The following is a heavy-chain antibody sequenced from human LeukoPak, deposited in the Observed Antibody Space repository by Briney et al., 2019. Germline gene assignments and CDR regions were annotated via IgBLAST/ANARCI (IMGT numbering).Heavy chain of an antibody. D-gene: IGHD6-19*01. J-gene: IGHJ6*03. CDR1: GFTFSDYY. CDR2: ISSSGSTI. CDR3: ARVPTIQGIAVAGYYYYMDV. V-gene: IGHV3-11*01. Sequence: GGSLRLSCAASGFTFSDYYMSWIRQAPGKGLEWVSYISSSGSTIYYADSVKGRFTISRDNAKNSLYLQMNSLRAEDTAVYYCARVPTIQGIAVAGYYYYMDVWGKGTTVTVSS.